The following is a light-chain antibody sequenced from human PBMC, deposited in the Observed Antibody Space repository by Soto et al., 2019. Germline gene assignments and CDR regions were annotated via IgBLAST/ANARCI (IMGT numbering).Light chain of an antibody. J-gene: IGKJ2*01. Sequence: DIQVTQSPSSLSASVRDRITITCRASQSIRTSLNWYQQRPGQPPKLLIHTASTLQTGVPSRFSGSGSGTDFTLTISSLQPEDFATYYCQQTYSTLNNFGQGTKLEIK. CDR1: QSIRTS. CDR2: TAS. CDR3: QQTYSTLNN. V-gene: IGKV1-39*01.